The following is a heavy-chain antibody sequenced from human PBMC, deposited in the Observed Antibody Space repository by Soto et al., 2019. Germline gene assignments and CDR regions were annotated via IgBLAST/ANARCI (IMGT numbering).Heavy chain of an antibody. D-gene: IGHD3-3*01. CDR1: GGSISSGGYY. V-gene: IGHV4-31*03. Sequence: TLSLTCTVSGGSISSGGYYWSWIRQHPGKGLEWIGYIYYSGSTYYNPSLKSRVTISVDTSKNQFSLKLSSVTAADTAVYYCARSYDFWSGPDDGGFDPWGQGTLVTVLL. CDR3: ARSYDFWSGPDDGGFDP. CDR2: IYYSGST. J-gene: IGHJ5*02.